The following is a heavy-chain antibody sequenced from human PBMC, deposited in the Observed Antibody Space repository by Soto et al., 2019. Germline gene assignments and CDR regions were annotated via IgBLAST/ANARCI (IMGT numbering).Heavy chain of an antibody. Sequence: SETLSLTCAVYGGSFSGYYWSWIRQPPGKGLEWIGEINHSGSTNYNPSLKSRVTISVDTSKNQFSLKLSSVTAADTAVYYCARDRRITIFGVVIWGEIYYGMDVWGQGTTVTVSS. J-gene: IGHJ6*02. CDR2: INHSGST. D-gene: IGHD3-3*01. V-gene: IGHV4-34*01. CDR3: ARDRRITIFGVVIWGEIYYGMDV. CDR1: GGSFSGYY.